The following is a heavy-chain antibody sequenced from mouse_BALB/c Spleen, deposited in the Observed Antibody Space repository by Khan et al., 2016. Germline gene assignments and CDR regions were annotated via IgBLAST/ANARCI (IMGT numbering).Heavy chain of an antibody. V-gene: IGHV9-3*02. CDR2: ININTGKP. CDR3: ASGGYNYLMDY. D-gene: IGHD1-3*01. CDR1: GYIFSNYG. J-gene: IGHJ4*01. Sequence: QIQLVQSGPELKKPGETVNISCKSSGYIFSNYGMNWVKQAPGKGLKWMGWININTGKPTYAEVFKGRFIFSVESSASTAHLQLNNLKNEDTATYSCASGGYNYLMDYWGQGTTVTVSS.